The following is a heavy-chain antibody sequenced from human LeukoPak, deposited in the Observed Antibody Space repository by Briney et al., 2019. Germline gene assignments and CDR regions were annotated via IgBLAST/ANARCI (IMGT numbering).Heavy chain of an antibody. CDR1: GYTFTSYA. CDR2: IIPIFGTA. J-gene: IGHJ6*03. Sequence: ASVKVSCKASGYTFTSYAISWVRQAPGQGLEWMGGIIPIFGTANYAQKFQGRVTITADKSTSTAYMELSSLRSEDTAVYYCARDREVVTDYYYYYYMDVWGKGTTVTVSS. V-gene: IGHV1-69*06. D-gene: IGHD2-21*02. CDR3: ARDREVVTDYYYYYYMDV.